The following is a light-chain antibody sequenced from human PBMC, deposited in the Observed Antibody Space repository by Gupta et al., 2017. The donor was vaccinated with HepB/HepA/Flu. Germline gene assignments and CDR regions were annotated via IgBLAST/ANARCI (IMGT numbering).Light chain of an antibody. CDR3: MQARKTPQT. Sequence: DIVMTQSPLSLPVTPGEPASISCRSSQSLLHSNGYNYLDWYLQKPGQSPQLLIYLGSNRASGGPDRFSGSGSGTDFTLKISRVEAEDVGVYYCMQARKTPQTFGQGTKVEIK. CDR1: QSLLHSNGYNY. CDR2: LGS. V-gene: IGKV2-28*01. J-gene: IGKJ1*01.